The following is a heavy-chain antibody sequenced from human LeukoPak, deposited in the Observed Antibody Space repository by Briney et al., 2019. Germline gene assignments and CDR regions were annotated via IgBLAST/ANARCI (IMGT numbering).Heavy chain of an antibody. CDR3: ARGSVYFDS. CDR1: GGSISSYY. CDR2: ISYTGST. J-gene: IGHJ4*02. Sequence: SETLSLTCTVSGGSISSYYWSWIRQPPGKGLEWIGYISYTGSTDYNPSLKSRVTISVDMSKNQFSLKVSSVTAADTAVYYCARGSVYFDSWGQGTLVTVSS. V-gene: IGHV4-59*01.